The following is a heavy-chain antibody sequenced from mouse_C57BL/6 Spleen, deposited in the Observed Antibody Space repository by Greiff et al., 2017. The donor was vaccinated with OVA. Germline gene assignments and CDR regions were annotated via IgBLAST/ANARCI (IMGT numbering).Heavy chain of an antibody. CDR1: GYTFTEYT. J-gene: IGHJ2*01. CDR2: FYPGSGSI. Sequence: QVQLQQSGAELVKPGASVKLSCKASGYTFTEYTIHWVKQRSGQGLEWIGWFYPGSGSIKYNEKFKDKATLTADKSSSTVYMELSRLTSEASAVYFWARHEKGRYFYGSSWEYFGYWGQGTTLTVPS. V-gene: IGHV1-62-2*01. CDR3: ARHEKGRYFYGSSWEYFGY. D-gene: IGHD1-1*01.